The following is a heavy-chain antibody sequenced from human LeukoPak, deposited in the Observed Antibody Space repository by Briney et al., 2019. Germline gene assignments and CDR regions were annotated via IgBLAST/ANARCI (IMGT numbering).Heavy chain of an antibody. J-gene: IGHJ5*02. Sequence: ASVKVSCKASGYTFTSYDTNWVRQATGKGLEWMGWMNPNSGNTGYAQKFQGRVTMTRNTSISTAYMELSSLRSEDTAVYCCARDIVVVPAATIKDHNWFDPWGQGTLVTVSS. CDR1: GYTFTSYD. V-gene: IGHV1-8*01. CDR2: MNPNSGNT. D-gene: IGHD2-2*01. CDR3: ARDIVVVPAATIKDHNWFDP.